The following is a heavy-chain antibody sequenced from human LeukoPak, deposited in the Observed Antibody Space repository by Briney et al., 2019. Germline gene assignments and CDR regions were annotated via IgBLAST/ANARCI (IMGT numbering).Heavy chain of an antibody. V-gene: IGHV3-64*01. J-gene: IGHJ5*02. D-gene: IGHD5-18*01. Sequence: PWGSLGLSCVASGFTFSTYPMHWVRQAPGKGLEYVSAISSNGGGTYYTNSVKGRFTISRDNSKNTLYLQMGSLRAEDMAVYYCARAAMVTGPNWFDPWGQGNLGTVSS. CDR3: ARAAMVTGPNWFDP. CDR1: GFTFSTYP. CDR2: ISSNGGGT.